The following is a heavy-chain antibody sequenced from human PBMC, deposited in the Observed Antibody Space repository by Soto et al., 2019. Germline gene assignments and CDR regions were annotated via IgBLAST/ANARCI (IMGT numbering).Heavy chain of an antibody. CDR3: GRGRSGQLVVFY. Sequence: QVQLVQSGAEVKKPGASVKVSCKASGYTFTGHYIHWVRQAPGQGPEWMGEIGPASGDTRYAQKFQGRVTITRDTSITTVYMELNHLSPDDTAVYYCGRGRSGQLVVFYWGQGTPVTVSS. V-gene: IGHV1-2*02. J-gene: IGHJ4*02. CDR2: IGPASGDT. CDR1: GYTFTGHY. D-gene: IGHD3-10*01.